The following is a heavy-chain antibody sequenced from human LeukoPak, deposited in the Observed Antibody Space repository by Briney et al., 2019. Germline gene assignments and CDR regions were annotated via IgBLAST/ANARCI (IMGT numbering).Heavy chain of an antibody. J-gene: IGHJ3*02. Sequence: SETLSLTCTVSGGSITSGRYHWGWLRQHPGRGLEWIGYIYYSGNSYYKPSLKSRVIISLDTSKNQFSLRVNSVTAADTAVYYCARTGYIYGSDAFDIWGQGRMVTVSP. D-gene: IGHD5-18*01. CDR3: ARTGYIYGSDAFDI. V-gene: IGHV4-31*03. CDR1: GGSITSGRYH. CDR2: IYYSGNS.